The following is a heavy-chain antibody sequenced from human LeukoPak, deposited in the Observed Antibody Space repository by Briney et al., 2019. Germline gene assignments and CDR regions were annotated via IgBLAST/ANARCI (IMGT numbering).Heavy chain of an antibody. CDR3: ARGPRNSSTYKYFQH. J-gene: IGHJ1*01. D-gene: IGHD6-13*01. CDR2: ISSGSTYI. Sequence: GGSLRLSCAASGFTFSDYSMNWVRQAPGRGLEWVSSISSGSTYIFYADSLKGRFTVSRDNAKNSLSLQMNSLRVEDTAVYHCARGPRNSSTYKYFQHWGQGTLVTVSS. V-gene: IGHV3-21*01. CDR1: GFTFSDYS.